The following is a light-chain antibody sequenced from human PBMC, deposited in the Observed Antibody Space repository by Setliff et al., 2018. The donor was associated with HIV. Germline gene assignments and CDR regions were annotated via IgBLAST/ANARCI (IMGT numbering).Light chain of an antibody. Sequence: QSVLTQPPSVSGAPGQRVTISCTGSSSNIGANYEVHWYQRLPGTAPKLLIYNTNNRPSGVPDRFSGSKSGTSASLAITGLQAEDEADYYCCSYAGSATWVFGGGTKVTVL. CDR3: CSYAGSATWV. CDR1: SSNIGANYE. CDR2: NTN. J-gene: IGLJ3*02. V-gene: IGLV1-40*01.